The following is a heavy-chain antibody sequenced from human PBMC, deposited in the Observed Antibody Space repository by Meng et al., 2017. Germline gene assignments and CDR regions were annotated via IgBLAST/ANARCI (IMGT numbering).Heavy chain of an antibody. CDR1: GGTFSSYA. J-gene: IGHJ5*02. D-gene: IGHD6-13*01. CDR3: ARDKRPSSSWYGNWFDP. V-gene: IGHV1-69*06. Sequence: QVQRVQVGAGVKKPGSSVKVSCRASGGTFSSYAISWVRQAPGQGLEWMGVIIPIFGTANYAQKFQGRVTITADKSTSTAYMELSSLRSEDTAVYYCARDKRPSSSWYGNWFDPWGQGTLVTVSS. CDR2: IIPIFGTA.